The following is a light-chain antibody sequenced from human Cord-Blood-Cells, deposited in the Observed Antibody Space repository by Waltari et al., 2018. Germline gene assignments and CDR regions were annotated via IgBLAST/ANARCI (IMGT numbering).Light chain of an antibody. CDR1: HSISSY. CDR2: AAS. CDR3: QQSYSTPPT. V-gene: IGKV1-39*01. Sequence: DIQMAPSTASLSASVRDRVTITCRASHSISSYLNWYQQKPGKAPKLLIYAASSLQSGVPSRFSGSGSGTDFTLTISSLQPEDFATYYCQQSYSTPPTFGQGTKVEIK. J-gene: IGKJ1*01.